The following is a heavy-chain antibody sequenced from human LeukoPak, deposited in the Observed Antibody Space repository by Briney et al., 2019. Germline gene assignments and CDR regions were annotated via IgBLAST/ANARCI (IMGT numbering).Heavy chain of an antibody. Sequence: PSQTLSLTCTVSGGSISSGGYDWGWLRQHPGKGRDWIGYIYYSGSTYYHPSIQSPFTIAVDTSKTQFSLKLSSVTAAATAVYYCAREGPGGCSGGSCYSYYGMHVWGQATTVTVSS. CDR3: AREGPGGCSGGSCYSYYGMHV. D-gene: IGHD2-15*01. V-gene: IGHV4-31*01. CDR2: IYYSGST. J-gene: IGHJ6*02. CDR1: GGSISSGGYD.